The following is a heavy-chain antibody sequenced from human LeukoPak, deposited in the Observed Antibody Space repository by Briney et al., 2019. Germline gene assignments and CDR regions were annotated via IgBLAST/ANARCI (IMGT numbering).Heavy chain of an antibody. V-gene: IGHV3-66*01. D-gene: IGHD4-17*01. Sequence: PGGSLRLSCAASGFTVSSNYMSWVRQVPGKGLEWVSVIYSDGSTYSADSVRGRFTISRDNSKNTLSLQMSSLRAEDTALYYCARGGDYGDYVFDYWGQGTLVTVSS. CDR1: GFTVSSNY. CDR3: ARGGDYGDYVFDY. CDR2: IYSDGST. J-gene: IGHJ4*02.